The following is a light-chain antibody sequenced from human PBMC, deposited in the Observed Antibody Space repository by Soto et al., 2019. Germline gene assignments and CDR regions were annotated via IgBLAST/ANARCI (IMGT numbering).Light chain of an antibody. Sequence: DVVLTQAPLSLSVTPGQPASMSCKSTQSLLYGDGKTYLYWYLQRPGQPPQLLIYDASNLFSGVPDRFSGSGSVTDFTLKISRVEAEDVGVYYCMQRTHVPITFGQGTRLEIK. J-gene: IGKJ5*01. V-gene: IGKV2D-29*01. CDR3: MQRTHVPIT. CDR1: QSLLYGDGKTY. CDR2: DAS.